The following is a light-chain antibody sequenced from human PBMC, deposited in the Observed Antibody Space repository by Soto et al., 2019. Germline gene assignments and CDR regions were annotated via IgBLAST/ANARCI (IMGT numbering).Light chain of an antibody. CDR1: QAVNSW. CDR3: QQSNNHPIS. V-gene: IGKV1-12*01. J-gene: IGKJ5*01. Sequence: NQLTHSPSSISASVGDRVTITCRASQAVNSWLAWFQQKPGMAPKLVIYDVSSLQSGVPSRFSGSGSGTEFTLTISSLQPEDFATYYCQQSNNHPISFGQGTRLEIK. CDR2: DVS.